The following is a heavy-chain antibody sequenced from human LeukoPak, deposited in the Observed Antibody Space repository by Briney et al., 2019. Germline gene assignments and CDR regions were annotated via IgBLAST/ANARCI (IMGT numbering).Heavy chain of an antibody. V-gene: IGHV1-8*01. CDR1: GYTFTSYD. CDR2: MNPNSGNT. Sequence: ASVKVSCKASGYTFTSYDINWVRLATGQGLEWMGWMNPNSGNTGYAQKFQGRVTMTRNTSISTAYMELSSLRSEDTAVYYCARGSRSRTYYYYYGMDVWGQGTTVTVSS. D-gene: IGHD3-10*01. CDR3: ARGSRSRTYYYYYGMDV. J-gene: IGHJ6*02.